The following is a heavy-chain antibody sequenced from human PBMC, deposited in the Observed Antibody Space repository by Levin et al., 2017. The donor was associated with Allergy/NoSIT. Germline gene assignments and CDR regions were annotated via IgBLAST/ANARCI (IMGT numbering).Heavy chain of an antibody. V-gene: IGHV4-30-2*01. CDR3: ARVAGYSYGYYFDY. Sequence: LSCAVSGGSISSGGYSWSWIRQPPGKGLEWIGNIYLSGSTNDNPSLKSRVTMSVDRSKNQFSLKLSYVTAADTAVYYCARVAGYSYGYYFDYWGPGTLVTVSS. J-gene: IGHJ4*02. CDR2: IYLSGST. D-gene: IGHD5-18*01. CDR1: GGSISSGGYS.